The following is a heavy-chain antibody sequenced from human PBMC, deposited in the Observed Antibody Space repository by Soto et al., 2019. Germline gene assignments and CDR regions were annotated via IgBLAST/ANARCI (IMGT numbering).Heavy chain of an antibody. J-gene: IGHJ4*02. V-gene: IGHV1-18*01. D-gene: IGHD5-12*01. CDR2: ISAYNGNT. Sequence: ASVKVSCKASGYTFTSYGISWVRQAPGQGLEWMGWISAYNGNTNYAQKLQGRVTMTTDTSTSTAYMELRSLRSDDTAVYYCARLVKSGYDYIGTLYFDYWGQGTLVTVSS. CDR3: ARLVKSGYDYIGTLYFDY. CDR1: GYTFTSYG.